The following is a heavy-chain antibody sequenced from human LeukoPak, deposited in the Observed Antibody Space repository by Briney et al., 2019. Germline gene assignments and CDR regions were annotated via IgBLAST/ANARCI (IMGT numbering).Heavy chain of an antibody. CDR1: GFTFSRYA. J-gene: IGHJ4*02. CDR2: ISSNGGST. Sequence: LPGGSLRLSCSASGFTFSRYAMHWVRQAPGKGLEYVSAISSNGGSTYYADSVKGRFTISRDNSRNTLHLQISSLRVEDTAVYYCVKDSSSGSYFDYWGQGTLVTVSS. CDR3: VKDSSSGSYFDY. D-gene: IGHD3-10*01. V-gene: IGHV3-64D*06.